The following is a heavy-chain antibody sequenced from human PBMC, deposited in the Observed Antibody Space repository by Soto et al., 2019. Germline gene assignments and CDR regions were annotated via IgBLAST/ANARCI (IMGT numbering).Heavy chain of an antibody. D-gene: IGHD3-3*01. Sequence: SETLSLTCTVSGGSISSYYWSWIRQPPGKGLEWIGYIYYSGSTNYNPSLKSRVTISVDTSKNQFSLKLSSVTAADTAVYYCARLEHMVFGVVMGNWFDPWGQGTLVTVSS. V-gene: IGHV4-59*08. CDR3: ARLEHMVFGVVMGNWFDP. J-gene: IGHJ5*02. CDR2: IYYSGST. CDR1: GGSISSYY.